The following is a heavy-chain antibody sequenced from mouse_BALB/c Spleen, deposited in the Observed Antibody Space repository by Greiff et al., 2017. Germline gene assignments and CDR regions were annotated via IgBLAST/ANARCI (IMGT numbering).Heavy chain of an antibody. CDR3: ARERYDAWFAY. CDR2: INPSSGYT. D-gene: IGHD2-14*01. CDR1: GYTFTSYT. V-gene: IGHV1-4*02. Sequence: VQLQQSAAELARPGASVKMSCKASGYTFTSYTMHWVKQRPGQGLEWIGYINPSSGYTEYNQKFKDKTTLTADKSSSTAYMQLSSLTSEDSAVYYCARERYDAWFAYWGQGTLVTVSA. J-gene: IGHJ3*01.